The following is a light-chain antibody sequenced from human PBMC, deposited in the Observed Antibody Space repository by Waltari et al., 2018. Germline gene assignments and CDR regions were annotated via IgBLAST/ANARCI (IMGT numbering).Light chain of an antibody. CDR1: QGISTF. V-gene: IGKV1-9*01. J-gene: IGKJ3*01. Sequence: DILLTQSPSFLSASIGDRVTITCRASQGISTFLAWYQQKPGKAPKILIYAASTLQSGVPSRFSGSGSWTEFTLTISSLQPEDSATYFCQQLNTYPRSFGPGTKVDIK. CDR3: QQLNTYPRS. CDR2: AAS.